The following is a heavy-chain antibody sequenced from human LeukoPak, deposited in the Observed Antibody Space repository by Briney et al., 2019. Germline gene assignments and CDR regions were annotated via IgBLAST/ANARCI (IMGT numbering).Heavy chain of an antibody. Sequence: PGGSLRLSCAASGFTFSSYNMNWVRQAPGKGLEWVSSISGSGSYIHYADSLKGRYTISRDNARNSLYLQMNSLRAEDTAVYYCARGQQLVPGRLDYLDYWGQGTLVTVSS. CDR1: GFTFSSYN. D-gene: IGHD6-13*01. CDR2: ISGSGSYI. J-gene: IGHJ4*02. CDR3: ARGQQLVPGRLDYLDY. V-gene: IGHV3-21*01.